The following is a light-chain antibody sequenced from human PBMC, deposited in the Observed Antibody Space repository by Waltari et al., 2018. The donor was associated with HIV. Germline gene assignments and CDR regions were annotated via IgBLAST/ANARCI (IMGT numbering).Light chain of an antibody. J-gene: IGKJ2*01. CDR3: QQYLSAPFT. CDR1: QSVLYSSNNENY. CDR2: WAS. V-gene: IGKV4-1*01. Sequence: DIVMTQSPDSLAVSLCERATINCKSSQSVLYSSNNENYLAWYQQKPGQPPRLLIYWASTRESGVPDRFSGSGSGTDFTLTISSLQAEDVAIYYCQQYLSAPFTFGQGSKLEIK.